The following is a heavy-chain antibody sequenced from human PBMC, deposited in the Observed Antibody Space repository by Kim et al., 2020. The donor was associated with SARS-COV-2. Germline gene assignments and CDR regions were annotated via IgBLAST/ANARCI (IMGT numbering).Heavy chain of an antibody. CDR3: ARVGYYYDSSGYYPDY. D-gene: IGHD3-22*01. J-gene: IGHJ4*02. Sequence: SVKGRFTISRDNSKNTLFLQMNSLRVEDTAVYYCARVGYYYDSSGYYPDYWGQGTLVTVSS. V-gene: IGHV3-30*07.